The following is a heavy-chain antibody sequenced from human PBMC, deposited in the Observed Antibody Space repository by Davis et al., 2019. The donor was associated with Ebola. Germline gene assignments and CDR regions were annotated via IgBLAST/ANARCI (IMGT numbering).Heavy chain of an antibody. CDR2: INPNSGDT. D-gene: IGHD5-18*01. Sequence: ASVKVSCKASGYTFTGYYMHWVRQAPGQGLEWMGWINPNSGDTNYAQKLQGRVTMTTDTSTSTAYMELRSLRSDDTAVYYCARDRRIQLWLPNWFDPWGQGTLVTVSS. V-gene: IGHV1-2*02. CDR3: ARDRRIQLWLPNWFDP. J-gene: IGHJ5*02. CDR1: GYTFTGYY.